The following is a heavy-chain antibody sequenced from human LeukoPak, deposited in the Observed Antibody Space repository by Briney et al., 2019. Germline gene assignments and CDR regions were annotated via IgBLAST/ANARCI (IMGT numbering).Heavy chain of an antibody. J-gene: IGHJ4*02. D-gene: IGHD5-12*01. CDR3: AKGGGGYSGYDWAHFDY. V-gene: IGHV3-23*01. CDR2: ISGSGGST. Sequence: RSGGSLRLSCAASGFTFSSYAMSWVRQAPGKGLEWVSAISGSGGSTYYADSVKGRFTISRDNSKNTLYLQMNSLRAEDTAVYYCAKGGGGYSGYDWAHFDYWGQGTLVTVSS. CDR1: GFTFSSYA.